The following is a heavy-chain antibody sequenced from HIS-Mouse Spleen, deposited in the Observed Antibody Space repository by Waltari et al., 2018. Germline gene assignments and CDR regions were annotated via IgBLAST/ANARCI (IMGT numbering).Heavy chain of an antibody. V-gene: IGHV4-39*07. CDR1: GGSISSSSYY. J-gene: IGHJ4*02. CDR2: IYYSGST. D-gene: IGHD2-8*01. Sequence: QLQLQESGPGLVKPSETLSLTCTVSGGSISSSSYYWGWIRQPPGKGLEWIGSIYYSGSTYYNPTLKSRVTISVDTSKNQFSLKLSSVTAADTAVYYCARVYCTNGVCFFFDYWGQGTLVTVSS. CDR3: ARVYCTNGVCFFFDY.